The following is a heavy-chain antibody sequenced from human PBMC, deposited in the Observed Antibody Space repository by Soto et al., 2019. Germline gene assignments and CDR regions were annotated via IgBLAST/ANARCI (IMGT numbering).Heavy chain of an antibody. V-gene: IGHV4-39*01. Sequence: QVQLQESGPGLVMPSETLSLTCSVSGDSISGSPYYWGWIRQPPGKRLEWIGSIFHDGYIVYTPSLKSRCTISVDTSKNQFSLKLTSVAAADTAIYFCTRLQTAVPHYWGQGILVTVSS. D-gene: IGHD6-13*01. CDR3: TRLQTAVPHY. J-gene: IGHJ4*02. CDR2: IFHDGYI. CDR1: GDSISGSPYY.